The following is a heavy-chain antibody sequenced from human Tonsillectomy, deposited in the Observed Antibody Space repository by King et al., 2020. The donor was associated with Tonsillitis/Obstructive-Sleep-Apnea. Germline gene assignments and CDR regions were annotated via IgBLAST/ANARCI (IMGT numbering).Heavy chain of an antibody. D-gene: IGHD3-10*01. Sequence: QLVQSGAEVKKPGASVKVSCKASRYTFTSYYMHWVRQAPGQGLEWMGIINPSGGSTSYAQKFQGRVTMTRVTSTSTVYMELSSLRSEDTAVYYCAKDRLGISGGYGDYYSYMDVWGKGTTVTVSS. CDR2: INPSGGST. CDR1: RYTFTSYY. J-gene: IGHJ6*03. CDR3: AKDRLGISGGYGDYYSYMDV. V-gene: IGHV1-46*01.